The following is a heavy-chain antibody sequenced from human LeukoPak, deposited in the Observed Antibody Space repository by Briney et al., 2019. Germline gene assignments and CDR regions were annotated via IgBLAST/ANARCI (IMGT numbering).Heavy chain of an antibody. V-gene: IGHV3-53*01. J-gene: IGHJ4*02. CDR3: ARIQLYHGDFDS. CDR2: IYSGGST. CDR1: GFTVSSNY. Sequence: GGSLRLSCAASGFTVSSNYMSWVRQAPGKGLEWVSVIYSGGSTYYADSVKGRFTISRDDAKNSLYLQMNSLRVEDTAVYYCARIQLYHGDFDSWGQGTLVTVSS. D-gene: IGHD1-1*01.